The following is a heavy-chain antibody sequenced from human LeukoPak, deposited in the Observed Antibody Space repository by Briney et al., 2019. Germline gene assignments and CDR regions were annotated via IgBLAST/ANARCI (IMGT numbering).Heavy chain of an antibody. J-gene: IGHJ4*02. Sequence: GSLRLSCAASGFTVSSNYMSWVRQAPGKGLEWVSVIYSGGSTYYADSVKGRFTISRDNSKNTLYLQMNSLRAEDTAVYYCLIDYGDYGLDFDYWGQGTLVTVSS. D-gene: IGHD4-17*01. CDR3: LIDYGDYGLDFDY. CDR1: GFTVSSNY. V-gene: IGHV3-53*01. CDR2: IYSGGST.